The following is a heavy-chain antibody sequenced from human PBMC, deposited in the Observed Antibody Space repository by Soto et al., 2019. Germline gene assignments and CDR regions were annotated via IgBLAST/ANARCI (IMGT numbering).Heavy chain of an antibody. J-gene: IGHJ1*01. D-gene: IGHD2-21*02. CDR3: AREANCGSDCYYPDEYSQH. V-gene: IGHV1-18*04. CDR2: ISAYNGKT. Sequence: GASVKVSCKASGYTFSNYAISWVRQAPGQGLEWMGWISAYNGKTYDAERLQGRVTMTTDTSTSTAYMELRSLRSDDTAVYYCAREANCGSDCYYPDEYSQHWGQGTLVTVSS. CDR1: GYTFSNYA.